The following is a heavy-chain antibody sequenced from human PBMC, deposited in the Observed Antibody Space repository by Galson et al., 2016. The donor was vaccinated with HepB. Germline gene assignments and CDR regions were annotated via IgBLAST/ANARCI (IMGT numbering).Heavy chain of an antibody. V-gene: IGHV3-30*04. Sequence: SLRLSCAAPGFTSNTYAVHWVRQAPGKGLEWVAVISYDGSNKYYADSVKGRFTISRDNSKNTLYLQMNSLRAEDTAVCYCAKGGVWRLLWLSFDYWGQGILVTVSS. CDR2: ISYDGSNK. CDR1: GFTSNTYA. D-gene: IGHD5-18*01. J-gene: IGHJ4*02. CDR3: AKGGVWRLLWLSFDY.